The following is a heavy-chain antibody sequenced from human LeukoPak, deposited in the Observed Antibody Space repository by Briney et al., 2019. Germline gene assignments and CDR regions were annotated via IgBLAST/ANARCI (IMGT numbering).Heavy chain of an antibody. CDR2: ISSSSSTI. Sequence: PGGSLRLSCAASGFTFSSYSMNWVRQAPGKGLEWVSYISSSSSTIYYADSVKGRFTISRDNAKNSLYLQMNSLRAEDTAVYYCAREDIVVVPAAEFDHWGQGTLVTVSS. V-gene: IGHV3-48*01. D-gene: IGHD2-2*01. CDR1: GFTFSSYS. J-gene: IGHJ4*02. CDR3: AREDIVVVPAAEFDH.